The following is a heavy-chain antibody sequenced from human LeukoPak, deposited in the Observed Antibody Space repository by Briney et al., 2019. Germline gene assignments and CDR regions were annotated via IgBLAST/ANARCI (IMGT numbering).Heavy chain of an antibody. CDR3: ARDRGYSSGWNYYFDY. J-gene: IGHJ4*02. V-gene: IGHV3-30*03. CDR1: GFAFSSYA. Sequence: PGGSLRLSCAASGFAFSSYAMYWVRQAPGKGLEWVAFISYDGKKQYYADSVKGRFTISRDNSKNTLYLQMNSLRAEDTAVYYCARDRGYSSGWNYYFDYWGQGTLVTVSS. D-gene: IGHD6-19*01. CDR2: ISYDGKKQ.